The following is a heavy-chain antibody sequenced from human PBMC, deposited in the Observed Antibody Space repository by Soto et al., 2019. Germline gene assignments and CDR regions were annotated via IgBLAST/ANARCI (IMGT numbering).Heavy chain of an antibody. CDR2: ITGGSASP. V-gene: IGHV3-23*01. D-gene: IGHD3-10*01. J-gene: IGHJ2*01. CDR1: GFTFNNFA. CDR3: AKGRGADDRSWHFNV. Sequence: QLLESGGGLVQPGGSLRLSCVVSGFTFNNFAMTWVRQAPGKGLEWVSLITGGSASPYYADCVQGRFTISRDNSKNTFYLQMNSLRAEDTAVYYCAKGRGADDRSWHFNVWGRGTLVTVSS.